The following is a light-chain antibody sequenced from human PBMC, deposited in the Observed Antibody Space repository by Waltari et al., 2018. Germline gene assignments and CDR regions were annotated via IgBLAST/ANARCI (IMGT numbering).Light chain of an antibody. J-gene: IGKJ2*01. CDR2: AAS. V-gene: IGKV1-39*01. CDR3: QQSYSTPYT. Sequence: DIQMTQSPSSLSASVGDRVTITCRATQSISSYLNWYQQKPGKAPKLLIYAASSLQSGVPSRCSGSGSGTDFTLTISSLHPEDFATYYCQQSYSTPYTFGQGTKLEIK. CDR1: QSISSY.